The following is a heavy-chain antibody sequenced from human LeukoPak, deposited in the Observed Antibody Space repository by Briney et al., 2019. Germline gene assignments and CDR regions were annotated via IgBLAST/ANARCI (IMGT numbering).Heavy chain of an antibody. CDR2: IYHSGST. Sequence: SETLSLTCTVSGYSISSDYYWGWIRQPPGKGLEWIGSIYHSGSTYYNPSLKSRVTISVDTSKNQFSLKLSSVTAADTAVYYCARAEVLPDFYDTSGGFDYWGQGTLVTVSS. D-gene: IGHD3-22*01. J-gene: IGHJ4*02. V-gene: IGHV4-38-2*02. CDR1: GYSISSDYY. CDR3: ARAEVLPDFYDTSGGFDY.